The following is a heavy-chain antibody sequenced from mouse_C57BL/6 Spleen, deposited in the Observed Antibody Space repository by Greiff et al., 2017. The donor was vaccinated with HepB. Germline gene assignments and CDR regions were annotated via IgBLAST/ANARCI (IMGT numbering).Heavy chain of an antibody. D-gene: IGHD2-3*01. CDR2: IDPSDSYT. CDR3: ARGVYDGYFWYFDV. CDR1: GYTFTSYW. J-gene: IGHJ1*03. Sequence: VQLQQPGAELVRPGTSVKLSCKASGYTFTSYWMHWVKQRPGQGLEWIGVIDPSDSYTNYNQKFKGKATLTVDTSSSTAYMQLSSLTSEDSAVYYCARGVYDGYFWYFDVWGTVTTVTVSS. V-gene: IGHV1-59*01.